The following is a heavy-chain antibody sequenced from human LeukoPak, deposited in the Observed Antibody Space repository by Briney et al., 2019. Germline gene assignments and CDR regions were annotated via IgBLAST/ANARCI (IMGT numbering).Heavy chain of an antibody. V-gene: IGHV4-4*07. J-gene: IGHJ5*02. Sequence: KSSETLSLTCTVSGGSISSYYWSWIRQPAGKGLEWIGRIYTSGSTNYNPSLKSRVTMSVDTSKNQFSLKLSSVTAAVTAVYYCARDVDTAMVAYNWFDPWGQGTLVTVSS. CDR1: GGSISSYY. CDR2: IYTSGST. CDR3: ARDVDTAMVAYNWFDP. D-gene: IGHD5-18*01.